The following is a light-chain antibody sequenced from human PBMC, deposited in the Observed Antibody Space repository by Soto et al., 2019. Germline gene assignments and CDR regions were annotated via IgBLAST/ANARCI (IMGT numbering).Light chain of an antibody. J-gene: IGLJ2*01. CDR3: CSYAGTYTLVV. V-gene: IGLV2-11*01. Sequence: QSALTQPHSVSGSPGQSVTISCTGTSSDVGGYNYVSWYQQHPGKAPKLMIRDVNKRPSGVPDRFSGSKSGNTASLTISGLQAEDEGDYFCCSYAGTYTLVVFGGGTQLTVL. CDR2: DVN. CDR1: SSDVGGYNY.